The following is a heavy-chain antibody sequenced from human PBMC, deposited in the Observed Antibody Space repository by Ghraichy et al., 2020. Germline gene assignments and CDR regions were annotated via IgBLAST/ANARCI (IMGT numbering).Heavy chain of an antibody. CDR1: GFTVSSNY. D-gene: IGHD2-15*01. CDR2: IYSGGST. V-gene: IGHV3-66*01. J-gene: IGHJ4*02. Sequence: GALRLSCAASGFTVSSNYMSWVRQAPGKGLEWVSVIYSGGSTYYADSVKGRFTISRDNSKNTLYLQMNSLRAEDTAVYYCASPDCSGGSCYSFGLDYWGQGTLVTVSS. CDR3: ASPDCSGGSCYSFGLDY.